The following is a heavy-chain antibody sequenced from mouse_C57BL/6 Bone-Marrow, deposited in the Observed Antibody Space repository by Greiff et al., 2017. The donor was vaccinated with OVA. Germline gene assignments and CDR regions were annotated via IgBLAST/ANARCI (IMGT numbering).Heavy chain of an antibody. D-gene: IGHD1-1*01. CDR2: ISYSGST. J-gene: IGHJ2*01. CDR1: GYSITSDY. CDR3: ARWGGSSYFDY. Sequence: EVKLVESGPGLAKPSQTLSLSCSATGYSITSDYWNWIRQFPGNKLEYMGYISYSGSTYYNPSLKSRISITRDTSKNQYYLQLNSVTTEDTATYYCARWGGSSYFDYWGQGTTLTVSS. V-gene: IGHV3-8*01.